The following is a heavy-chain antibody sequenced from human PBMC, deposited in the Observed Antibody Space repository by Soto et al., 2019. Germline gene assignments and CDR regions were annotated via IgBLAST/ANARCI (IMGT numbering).Heavy chain of an antibody. CDR2: IYSGGST. V-gene: IGHV3-66*01. CDR3: ARGGPRGCSSTSCLTGFDC. Sequence: ESGGGLVQPGGSLRLSCAASGFTVSSNYMTWVRQAPGKGLEWVSVIYSGGSTYYADSVKGRFTISRDNSKNTLYLQMNSLRAEDTAVYYCARGGPRGCSSTSCLTGFDCWGQGTLVTVSS. CDR1: GFTVSSNY. J-gene: IGHJ4*02. D-gene: IGHD2-2*01.